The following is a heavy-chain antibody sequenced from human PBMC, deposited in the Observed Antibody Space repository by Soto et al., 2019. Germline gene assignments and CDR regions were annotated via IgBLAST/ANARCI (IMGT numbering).Heavy chain of an antibody. CDR3: ANLIIAVAATRDFDY. CDR1: GFTFSRYA. Sequence: GGSLRLSCAASGFTFSRYAMSWVRQAPGKGLEWVSAISGSGGSTYYADSVKGRFTISRDNSENTLYLQMNSLRAEDTAVYYCANLIIAVAATRDFDYWGQGTLVTVSS. V-gene: IGHV3-23*01. J-gene: IGHJ4*02. CDR2: ISGSGGST. D-gene: IGHD6-19*01.